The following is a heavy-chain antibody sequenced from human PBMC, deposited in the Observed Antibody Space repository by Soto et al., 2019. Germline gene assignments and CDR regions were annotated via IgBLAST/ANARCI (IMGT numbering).Heavy chain of an antibody. CDR3: AKTFYYDSSLGYYFDY. V-gene: IGHV3-23*01. Sequence: LXLSCAASVCTFSSYAMNWVRQAPGKGLEWVSVISVSGGSTYYADSVKGRFTISRDNSKNTLYLQMNSLRAEDTAVSYCAKTFYYDSSLGYYFDYWGQGTLVTVYS. D-gene: IGHD3-22*01. CDR2: ISVSGGST. J-gene: IGHJ4*02. CDR1: VCTFSSYA.